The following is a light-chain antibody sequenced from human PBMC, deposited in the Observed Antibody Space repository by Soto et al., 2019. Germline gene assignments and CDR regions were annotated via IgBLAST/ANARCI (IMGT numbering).Light chain of an antibody. CDR2: DVS. CDR3: CSYTSSLNRYV. J-gene: IGLJ1*01. CDR1: SSDVGGYNY. Sequence: QSALTQPASVSGSPGQSITISCTGTSSDVGGYNYVSWYQQYPGKVPKLLTFDVSNRPSGVSDRFSGSKSGNTASLTISGLQAEDEAEYYCCSYTSSLNRYVFGTGTKVTVL. V-gene: IGLV2-14*01.